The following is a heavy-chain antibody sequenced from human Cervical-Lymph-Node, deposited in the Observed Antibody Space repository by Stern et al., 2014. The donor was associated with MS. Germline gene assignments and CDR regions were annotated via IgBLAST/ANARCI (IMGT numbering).Heavy chain of an antibody. CDR1: GGTLSSNT. Sequence: QVQLVESEAEVSQPGSSVKVSCKVSGGTLSSNTIVWVRQAPGQCLQWMGGIIAIIGTTDYAQKFHDRVTITADESTNTVYMEVTSLTSEDTAVYYCARVIGDGYDSLDDWGQGTLVTVSS. D-gene: IGHD5-24*01. CDR2: IIAIIGTT. V-gene: IGHV1-69*01. CDR3: ARVIGDGYDSLDD. J-gene: IGHJ4*02.